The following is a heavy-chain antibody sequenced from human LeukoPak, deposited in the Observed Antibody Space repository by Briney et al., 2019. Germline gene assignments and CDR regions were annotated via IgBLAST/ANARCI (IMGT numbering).Heavy chain of an antibody. V-gene: IGHV3-23*01. J-gene: IGHJ6*02. CDR3: AKVVTGYYYYGMDV. Sequence: GGSLRLSCAASGFTCSSYAMSWVRQAPGKGLEWVSAISGSGGSTYYADSVKGRFTISRDNSKNTLYLQMNSLRAEDTAVYYCAKVVTGYYYYGMDVWGQGTTVTVSS. CDR2: ISGSGGST. CDR1: GFTCSSYA.